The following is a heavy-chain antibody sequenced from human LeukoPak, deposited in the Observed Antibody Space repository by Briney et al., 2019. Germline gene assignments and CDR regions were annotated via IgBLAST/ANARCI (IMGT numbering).Heavy chain of an antibody. J-gene: IGHJ4*02. Sequence: SETLSLTCAAYGGSFSGYYWSWIRQPPGKRLEGIGEINHSGSTNYNPSLKSRVTISVDTSKNQFSLKLSSVTAADTAVYYCARRHYDYVWGSYRSPRFDYWGQGTLVTVSS. D-gene: IGHD3-16*02. CDR3: ARRHYDYVWGSYRSPRFDY. CDR2: INHSGST. V-gene: IGHV4-34*01. CDR1: GGSFSGYY.